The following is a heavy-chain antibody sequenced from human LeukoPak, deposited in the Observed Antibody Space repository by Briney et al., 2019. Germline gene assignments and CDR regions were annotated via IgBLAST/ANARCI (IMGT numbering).Heavy chain of an antibody. J-gene: IGHJ4*02. CDR3: ARDDDYFDY. CDR1: GGSISSGLYY. CDR2: IYTSGST. V-gene: IGHV4-61*02. Sequence: KPSETLSLTCTVPGGSISSGLYYWTWIRQPAGKGLEWIGRIYTSGSTNYNPSLKSRVTMSVDTSKNQFSLKLSSVTAADTAVYYCARDDDYFDYWGQGTLVTVSS.